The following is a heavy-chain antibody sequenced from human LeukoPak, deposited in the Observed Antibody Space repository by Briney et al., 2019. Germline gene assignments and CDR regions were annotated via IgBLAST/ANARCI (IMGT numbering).Heavy chain of an antibody. Sequence: GESLKISCKGSGYSFTSYWIGWVRQMPGKGPEWMEIIYPGDSDTRYSPSFQGRVTISADKPISTAYLQWSSLKASDTAMYYCARFTVTTVDAFDIWGQGTMVTVSS. J-gene: IGHJ3*02. CDR2: IYPGDSDT. CDR3: ARFTVTTVDAFDI. CDR1: GYSFTSYW. D-gene: IGHD4-17*01. V-gene: IGHV5-51*04.